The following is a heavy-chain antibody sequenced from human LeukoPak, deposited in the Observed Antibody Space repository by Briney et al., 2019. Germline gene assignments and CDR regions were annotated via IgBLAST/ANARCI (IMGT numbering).Heavy chain of an antibody. CDR2: IKQDGSEK. J-gene: IGHJ4*02. CDR1: GFTFSSYW. Sequence: PGGSLRLSCAASGFTFSSYWMSWVRQAPGKGLEWVANIKQDGSEKYYVDSVKGRFTISRDNAKNSLYLQMNSPRAEDTAVYYCAREEVLWFGELFYDYWGQGTLVTVSS. D-gene: IGHD3-10*01. CDR3: AREEVLWFGELFYDY. V-gene: IGHV3-7*03.